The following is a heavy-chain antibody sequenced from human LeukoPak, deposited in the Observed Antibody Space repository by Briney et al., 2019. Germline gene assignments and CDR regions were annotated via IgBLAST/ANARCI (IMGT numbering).Heavy chain of an antibody. CDR2: MNPHSGKT. CDR1: GYPFNNYD. CDR3: ARSLHTAMALFDY. V-gene: IGHV1-8*01. D-gene: IGHD5-18*01. Sequence: GASVKVSCKASGYPFNNYDINWVRQATGQGLEWMGWMNPHSGKTGYAQNFQGRVTMTRDTSISTAYMELSSLRSEDTAVYYCARSLHTAMALFDYWGQGTLVTVSS. J-gene: IGHJ4*02.